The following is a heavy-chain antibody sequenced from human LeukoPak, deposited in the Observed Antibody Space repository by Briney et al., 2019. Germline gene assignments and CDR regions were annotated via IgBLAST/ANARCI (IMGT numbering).Heavy chain of an antibody. J-gene: IGHJ4*02. CDR1: GFTFSSYS. CDR3: GRNTGPSS. Sequence: GGSLRLSCAASGFTFSSYSMNWVRQAPGKGLEWVSSISSSSRYISYAASVKVRDTISRDNGKNTLYLQMNSLRAEDTAVYYCGRNTGPSSGGQGTLVTVSS. CDR2: ISSSSRYI. V-gene: IGHV3-21*01. D-gene: IGHD1-14*01.